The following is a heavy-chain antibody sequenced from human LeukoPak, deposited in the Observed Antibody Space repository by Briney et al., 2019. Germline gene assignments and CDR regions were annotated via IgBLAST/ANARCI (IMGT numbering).Heavy chain of an antibody. Sequence: ASVKVSCKASGYTFTGYYMHWVRQAPGQGLEWMGWVNPNSGGTNYAQKFQGRVTMTRDTSISTAYMELSRLRSDDTAVYYCARDGVGYYDSSGYYYFQHWGQGTLVTVSS. CDR1: GYTFTGYY. CDR2: VNPNSGGT. CDR3: ARDGVGYYDSSGYYYFQH. J-gene: IGHJ1*01. D-gene: IGHD3-22*01. V-gene: IGHV1-2*02.